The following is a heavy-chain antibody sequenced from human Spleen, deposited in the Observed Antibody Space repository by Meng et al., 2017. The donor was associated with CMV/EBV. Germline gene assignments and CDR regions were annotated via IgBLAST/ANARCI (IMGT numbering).Heavy chain of an antibody. J-gene: IGHJ4*02. V-gene: IGHV5-51*01. CDR1: GYSFTSYW. CDR3: TRREYNDY. D-gene: IGHD2/OR15-2a*01. Sequence: GESLKISCKGSGYSFTSYWIGWVRQMPGKGLQWVGIIYPGDSDTRYSPSFRGQVTISVDKSINTAYLQWSSLQASDSGIYYCTRREYNDYWGQGTLVTVSS. CDR2: IYPGDSDT.